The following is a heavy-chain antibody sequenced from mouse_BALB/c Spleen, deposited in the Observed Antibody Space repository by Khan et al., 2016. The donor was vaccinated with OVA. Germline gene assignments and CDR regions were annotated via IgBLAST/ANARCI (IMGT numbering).Heavy chain of an antibody. CDR1: GYTFTNYI. CDR3: EGDCGRRFGFSY. Sequence: VQLKQSGPELVKPGASVKMSCKASGYTFTNYIIHWVKQTPGQGLEWIGYVNPYNDGTKYNEKFKGKATLTSDKSSSTAYLELSGLTSEDSAGSDCEGDCGRRFGFSYWCQGTLITVSA. V-gene: IGHV1S136*01. J-gene: IGHJ3*01. CDR2: VNPYNDGT.